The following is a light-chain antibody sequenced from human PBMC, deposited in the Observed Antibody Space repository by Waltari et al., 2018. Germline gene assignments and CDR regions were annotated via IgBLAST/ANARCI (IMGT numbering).Light chain of an antibody. CDR1: QRVRRS. J-gene: IGKJ1*01. CDR3: QEYVNLPAT. Sequence: EIVLTQSPGTLSLSPGDRATLSCRASQRVRRSLTWYQQKPGQAPRLLIYDTSTRATGIPDRFSGSGSGTDFSLTISRLEPEDFAVYYCQEYVNLPATFGQGTKVEIK. V-gene: IGKV3-20*01. CDR2: DTS.